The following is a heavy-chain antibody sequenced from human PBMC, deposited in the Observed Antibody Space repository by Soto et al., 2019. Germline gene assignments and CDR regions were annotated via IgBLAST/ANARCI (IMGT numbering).Heavy chain of an antibody. D-gene: IGHD4-4*01. V-gene: IGHV4-34*01. CDR3: ARGLTTVYLMRRYYGFDI. J-gene: IGHJ3*02. Sequence: QVQLQQWGAGLLKPSETLSLTCGVYGGYFHDDYWSGIRQSPGKGLEWIGEIKRSGNTYYNPSLGISVCSSIDLSKNKFSLSLTSVTAADTAVYYCARGLTTVYLMRRYYGFDIWSQGTMVTVSS. CDR2: IKRSGNT. CDR1: GGYFHDDY.